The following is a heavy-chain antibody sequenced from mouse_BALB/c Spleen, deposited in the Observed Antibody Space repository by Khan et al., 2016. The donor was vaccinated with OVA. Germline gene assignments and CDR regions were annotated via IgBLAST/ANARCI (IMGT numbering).Heavy chain of an antibody. CDR3: ARDGSRYNYAMDY. CDR1: GYSITSDYA. Sequence: EVQLVESGPGLVNPSHSLYLTCTVTGYSITSDYAWNWIRQFPGNKLEWMGYIHYSGSTNYNPALKSRTSITRDTSKNQFFLQLNSVTTEDTATDYCARDGSRYNYAMDYWGQGTSVTVSS. J-gene: IGHJ4*01. D-gene: IGHD2-3*01. V-gene: IGHV3-2*02. CDR2: IHYSGST.